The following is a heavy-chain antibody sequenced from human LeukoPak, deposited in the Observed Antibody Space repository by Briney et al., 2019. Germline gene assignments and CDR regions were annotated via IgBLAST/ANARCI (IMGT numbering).Heavy chain of an antibody. J-gene: IGHJ3*02. V-gene: IGHV4-59*01. CDR3: ARGEADGYHLSALDT. Sequence: SETLSLTCTVSGGSISSYYWSWIRQPPGKGLEWIGYIYYSGSTIYNPSLKSRVTISVDTSKNQFSLKLSSVSAADTAVYYCARGEADGYHLSALDTWGQGTMVTVSS. D-gene: IGHD5-24*01. CDR2: IYYSGST. CDR1: GGSISSYY.